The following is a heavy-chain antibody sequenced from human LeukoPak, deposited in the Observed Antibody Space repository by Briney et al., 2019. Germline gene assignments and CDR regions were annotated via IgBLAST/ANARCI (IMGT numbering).Heavy chain of an antibody. D-gene: IGHD4-23*01. J-gene: IGHJ5*02. Sequence: GGSVKVSCKASGYTFTNYGISWVRQAPGQGLEWMGWISAYNGNTNYAQKLQGRVTMTTDTSTSTAYMELRSLRSDDTAVYYCARVRFGGPNWFDPWGQGTLVPVSS. CDR3: ARVRFGGPNWFDP. CDR1: GYTFTNYG. CDR2: ISAYNGNT. V-gene: IGHV1-18*01.